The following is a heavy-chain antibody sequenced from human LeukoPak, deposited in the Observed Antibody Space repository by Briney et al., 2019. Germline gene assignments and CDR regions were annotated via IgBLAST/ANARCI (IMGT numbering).Heavy chain of an antibody. D-gene: IGHD3-10*01. CDR1: GFTVSSNY. CDR3: ARGPYGSGSYYFDY. J-gene: IGHJ4*02. CDR2: IYSGGST. V-gene: IGHV3-53*01. Sequence: GGSLRLSCAASGFTVSSNYMSWVRQAPGRGLEWVPVIYSGGSTYYADSVKGRFTISRDNSKNTLYLQMNSLRAEDTAVYYCARGPYGSGSYYFDYWGQGTLVTVSS.